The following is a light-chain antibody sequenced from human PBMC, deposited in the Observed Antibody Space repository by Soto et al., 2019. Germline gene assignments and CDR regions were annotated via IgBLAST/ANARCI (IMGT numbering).Light chain of an antibody. CDR2: GAS. CDR1: QSVTSR. CDR3: QQYNNWPLT. Sequence: EVVMTQSPATLSVSPGERATLSCRASQSVTSRLAWYQQKPGQAPRLLIYGASARATGIPARFSGSGSGTEFTLTINSLQSEDFAVYYCQQYNNWPLTFGGVTKVDIK. V-gene: IGKV3-15*01. J-gene: IGKJ4*01.